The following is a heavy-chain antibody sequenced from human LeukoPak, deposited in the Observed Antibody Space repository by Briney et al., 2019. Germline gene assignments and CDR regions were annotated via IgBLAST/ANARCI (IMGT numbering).Heavy chain of an antibody. Sequence: GGSLRLSCAASGFTFSSYGMHWVRQAPGKGLEWVAFIRYDGSNKYYADSVKRRFTISRDNSKNTLYLQMNSLRAEDTAVYYCAKDPKAADQPSLIDYWGQGTLVTVSS. J-gene: IGHJ4*02. D-gene: IGHD6-13*01. V-gene: IGHV3-30*02. CDR3: AKDPKAADQPSLIDY. CDR2: IRYDGSNK. CDR1: GFTFSSYG.